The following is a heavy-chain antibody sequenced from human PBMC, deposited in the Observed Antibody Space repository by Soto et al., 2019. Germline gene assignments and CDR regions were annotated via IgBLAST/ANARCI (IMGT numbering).Heavy chain of an antibody. CDR3: ASRDSSSSGDYYYYYYMDV. D-gene: IGHD6-6*01. CDR1: GGSISSYY. J-gene: IGHJ6*03. V-gene: IGHV4-59*08. CDR2: IYYSGST. Sequence: QVQLQESGPGLVKPSETLSLTCTVSGGSISSYYWSWIRQPPGKGLEWIGYIYYSGSTNYNPSLTSRVTISVDTSKNQFSLKLSSVTAADTAVYYCASRDSSSSGDYYYYYYMDVWGKGTTVTVSS.